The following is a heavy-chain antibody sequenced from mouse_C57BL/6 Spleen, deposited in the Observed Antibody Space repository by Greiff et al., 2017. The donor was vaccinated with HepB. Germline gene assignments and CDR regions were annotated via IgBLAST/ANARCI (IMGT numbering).Heavy chain of an antibody. CDR3: ARSGSGYFAY. J-gene: IGHJ3*01. CDR1: GYTFTSYW. D-gene: IGHD3-2*02. CDR2: IYPSDSET. V-gene: IGHV1-61*01. Sequence: VQLQQSGAELVRPGSSVKLSCKASGYTFTSYWMDWVKQRPGQGLEWIGNIYPSDSETHYNQKFKDKATLTVDKSSSKAYMQLSSLTAEDSAVYYCARSGSGYFAYWGQGTLVTVSA.